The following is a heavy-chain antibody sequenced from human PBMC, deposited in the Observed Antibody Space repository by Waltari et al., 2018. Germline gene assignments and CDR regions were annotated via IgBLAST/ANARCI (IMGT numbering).Heavy chain of an antibody. J-gene: IGHJ2*01. D-gene: IGHD4-17*01. CDR1: GFSLSHYP. Sequence: EVQLLESGGDLVQPGGSLRLSCAASGFSLSHYPMAWVRQAPGKGLEWVSTMTADGRSRNYADSVKGRFTISRDNSQNTLDLQMNTLRAEDTAVYFCAKADFGDPFWYFDLWGRGTLVTV. CDR2: MTADGRSR. CDR3: AKADFGDPFWYFDL. V-gene: IGHV3-23*01.